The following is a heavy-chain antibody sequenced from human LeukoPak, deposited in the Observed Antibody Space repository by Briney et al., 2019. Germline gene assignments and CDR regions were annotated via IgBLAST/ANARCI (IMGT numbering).Heavy chain of an antibody. CDR1: GFTFTRYC. CDR3: ARDLVEMATGVGFHH. Sequence: GGSLRLSCAASGFTFTRYCMSWVRQAPGKGLEWVANIKQDGSEKYYVDSVKGRFTISRDNAKNSLYLQMNSLRAEDTAVYYCARDLVEMATGVGFHHWGRGTLVTVSS. D-gene: IGHD5-24*01. CDR2: IKQDGSEK. J-gene: IGHJ4*02. V-gene: IGHV3-7*05.